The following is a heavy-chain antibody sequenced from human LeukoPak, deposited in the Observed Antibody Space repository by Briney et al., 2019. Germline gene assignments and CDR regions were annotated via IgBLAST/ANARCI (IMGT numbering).Heavy chain of an antibody. V-gene: IGHV3-23*01. CDR2: ISDAIIT. CDR3: AKTIVGAIYTFDI. D-gene: IGHD1-26*01. J-gene: IGHJ3*02. CDR1: GFTFSSFA. Sequence: GGSLRLSCAASGFTFSSFAMSWVRQAPGKGLEWVSSISDAIITYYADSVQGRFTISRDNSKNTLYLQMNSLRAEDTALYYCAKTIVGAIYTFDIWGQGTMVTVSS.